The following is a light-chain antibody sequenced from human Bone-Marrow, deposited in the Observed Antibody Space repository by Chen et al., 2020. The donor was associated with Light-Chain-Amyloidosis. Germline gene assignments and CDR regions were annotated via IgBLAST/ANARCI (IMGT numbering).Light chain of an antibody. CDR2: DAS. CDR1: QSVGTY. CDR3: HQRSNWPPSST. Sequence: EIVLTQSPATLSLSPGERAILSCRASQSVGTYLAWYQQKPGQAPRLLIYDASHRATGIPARFSGSASGTDFTLTLSSLEPEDFAVYYCHQRSNWPPSSTFGQGTRLEMK. J-gene: IGKJ5*01. V-gene: IGKV3-11*01.